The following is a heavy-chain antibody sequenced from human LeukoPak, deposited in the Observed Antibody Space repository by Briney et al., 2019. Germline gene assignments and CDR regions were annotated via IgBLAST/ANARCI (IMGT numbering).Heavy chain of an antibody. CDR1: DGSINSDF. CDR3: ARIPDVSGWPFDY. V-gene: IGHV4-59*01. J-gene: IGHJ4*02. CDR2: TRYSGRT. Sequence: PSETLSLTCTASDGSINSDFWTWIRQPPGKGLEWIGYTRYSGRTSYNPSLKSRVSISIDTSKNLFSLKLRSVTTADTAIYYCARIPDVSGWPFDYWGQGTLVTVSS. D-gene: IGHD6-19*01.